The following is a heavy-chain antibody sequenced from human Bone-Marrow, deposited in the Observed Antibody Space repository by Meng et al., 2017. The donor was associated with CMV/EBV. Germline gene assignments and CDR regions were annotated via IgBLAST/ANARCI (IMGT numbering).Heavy chain of an antibody. CDR3: ARDRRGYESSGYYSGDYFDY. V-gene: IGHV3-21*01. CDR1: GFTFSSYS. Sequence: GGSLRLSCAASGFTFSSYSMNWVRQAPGKGLEWVSSISSSSSYIYYADSVKGRFTISRDNAKNSLYLQMNSLRAVDTAVYYCARDRRGYESSGYYSGDYFDYWGQGTLVTVSS. D-gene: IGHD3-22*01. J-gene: IGHJ4*02. CDR2: ISSSSSYI.